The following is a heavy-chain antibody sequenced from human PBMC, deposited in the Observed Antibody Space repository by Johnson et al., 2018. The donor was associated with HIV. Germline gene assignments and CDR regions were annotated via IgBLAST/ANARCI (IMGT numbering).Heavy chain of an antibody. CDR3: AKVRSGWSTGAFDI. D-gene: IGHD6-19*01. Sequence: VQLVESGGGVVQPGRYLRLSCAASKFTFSSYDMHWVRQGTGKGLEWVSAIGTAGDTYYPGSVTGLFPISRENAKNSLYLQMNSLRAEDTAVYYCAKVRSGWSTGAFDIWGQGTMVTVSS. CDR2: IGTAGDT. CDR1: KFTFSSYD. J-gene: IGHJ3*02. V-gene: IGHV3-13*01.